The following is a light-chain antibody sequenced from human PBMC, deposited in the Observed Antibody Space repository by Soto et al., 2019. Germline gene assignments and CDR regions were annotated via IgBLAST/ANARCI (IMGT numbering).Light chain of an antibody. J-gene: IGKJ1*01. Sequence: EIVLTQSPGTLSLSPGDMATLSCRASQIISSSFLAWYQQKTGQAPKLLIYGVYRRATGIPDRFSGSGSGTDFTLTISRLEPEDFAVYYCQQYDSSRTFGQGTKV. CDR1: QIISSSF. CDR2: GVY. V-gene: IGKV3-20*01. CDR3: QQYDSSRT.